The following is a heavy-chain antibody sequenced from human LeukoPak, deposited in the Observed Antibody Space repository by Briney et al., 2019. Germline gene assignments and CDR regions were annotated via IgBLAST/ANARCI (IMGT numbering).Heavy chain of an antibody. CDR2: INHEGGGI. Sequence: PGGSLRLSCAASGFTFSESWITCVRQVPGQGREWVAYINHEGGGIQYVDSVKGRFTISRDNAKGSVYLQMNSLRAEDTAIYHCATYINWVAGDVWGQGTTVIVSS. D-gene: IGHD1-1*01. J-gene: IGHJ6*02. V-gene: IGHV3-7*01. CDR1: GFTFSESW. CDR3: ATYINWVAGDV.